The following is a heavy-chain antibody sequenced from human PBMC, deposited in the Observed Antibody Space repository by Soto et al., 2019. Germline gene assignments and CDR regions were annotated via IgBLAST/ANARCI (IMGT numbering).Heavy chain of an antibody. J-gene: IGHJ4*02. Sequence: GGSLRRSWAASGFTFSSYGMSGVRQAPGKGLEWVSAISVSGGSTYYADSVKGRFTISRDNSKNTLYLQMNSLRAEDTAVYYCAKDREAKYYYDSSGYVDYWGQGTLVTVSS. CDR1: GFTFSSYG. D-gene: IGHD3-22*01. CDR3: AKDREAKYYYDSSGYVDY. V-gene: IGHV3-23*01. CDR2: ISVSGGST.